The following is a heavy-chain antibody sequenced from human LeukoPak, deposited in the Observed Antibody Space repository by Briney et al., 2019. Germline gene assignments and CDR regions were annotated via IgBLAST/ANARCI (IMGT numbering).Heavy chain of an antibody. D-gene: IGHD2-2*01. CDR1: GGSISSSSYY. CDR3: ARHLVVPAPMVDY. V-gene: IGHV4-39*01. Sequence: PSETLSLTCTVSGGSISSSSYYWGWIRQPPGKGLEWIGSVYYSGNTYYNPPLKSRVTISVDTSKNQFSLKLSSVTAADTAVYYCARHLVVPAPMVDYWGQGTLVTVSS. J-gene: IGHJ4*02. CDR2: VYYSGNT.